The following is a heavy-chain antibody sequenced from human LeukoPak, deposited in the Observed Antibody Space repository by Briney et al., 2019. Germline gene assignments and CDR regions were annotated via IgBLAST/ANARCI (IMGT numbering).Heavy chain of an antibody. CDR1: GGSFSGYY. V-gene: IGHV4-34*01. Sequence: SETLSLTCAVYGGSFSGYYWSWIRQPPGKGLEWIGEINHSGSTNYNPSLKSRVTISVGTSKNQFSLKLSSVTAADTAVYYCASQIVVPAAISGVWFDPWGQGTLVTVSS. J-gene: IGHJ5*02. CDR3: ASQIVVPAAISGVWFDP. D-gene: IGHD2-2*02. CDR2: INHSGST.